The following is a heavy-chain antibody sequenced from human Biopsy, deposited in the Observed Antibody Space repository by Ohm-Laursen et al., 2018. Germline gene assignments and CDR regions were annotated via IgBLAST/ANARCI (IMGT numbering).Heavy chain of an antibody. CDR3: AAYYYDSSGYFYAFHY. CDR1: GVFISSYF. V-gene: IGHV4-59*08. D-gene: IGHD3-22*01. Sequence: GTLSLTCAVSGVFISSYFWSWIRQPLGKGLEWIGYVSYSGNTKYNPSLKSRVIISADTSKNQFSLKLSSVTAADTAMYYCAAYYYDSSGYFYAFHYWVQGTLVTVSS. J-gene: IGHJ4*02. CDR2: VSYSGNT.